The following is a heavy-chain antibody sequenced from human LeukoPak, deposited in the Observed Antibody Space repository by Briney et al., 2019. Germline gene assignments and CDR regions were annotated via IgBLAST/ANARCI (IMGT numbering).Heavy chain of an antibody. V-gene: IGHV3-21*01. D-gene: IGHD3-22*01. J-gene: IGHJ4*02. CDR2: ISSGSGYI. Sequence: GGSLRLSCVASGFIFSSYSMNWVRQAPGKGLEWLSSISSGSGYIYYADSVKGRFTISRDNAKNSLYLQMNSLRAEDTAVYYCARGQYCYDSSSYPADFDYWGQGTLVTVSS. CDR3: ARGQYCYDSSSYPADFDY. CDR1: GFIFSSYS.